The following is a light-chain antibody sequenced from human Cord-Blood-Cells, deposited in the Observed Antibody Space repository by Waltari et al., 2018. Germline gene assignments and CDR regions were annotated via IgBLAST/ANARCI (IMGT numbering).Light chain of an antibody. CDR3: QVWESSSDHKV. J-gene: IGLJ3*02. V-gene: IGLV3-21*03. CDR2: DDS. Sequence: SYVLTQPPSVSVAPGKTARITCGGHNIGSKSVHWYQQKPGKAPVLVVYDDSDRPSGVPERVSGSNSGNTATLTISRVEAGDEADYYCQVWESSSDHKVFGGGTKLTVL. CDR1: NIGSKS.